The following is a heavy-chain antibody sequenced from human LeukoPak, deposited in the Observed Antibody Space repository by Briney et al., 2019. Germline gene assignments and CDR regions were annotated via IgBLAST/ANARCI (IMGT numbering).Heavy chain of an antibody. V-gene: IGHV1-2*06. CDR2: INPNSGGT. CDR1: GYTFTNFG. Sequence: ASVKVSCKASGYTFTNFGISWVRQAPGQGLEWMGRINPNSGGTNYAQKFQGRVTMTRDTSISTAYMGLSRLRSDDTAVYYCARAPPYCTNGVCYLRHFDYWGQGTLVTVSS. CDR3: ARAPPYCTNGVCYLRHFDY. J-gene: IGHJ4*02. D-gene: IGHD2-8*01.